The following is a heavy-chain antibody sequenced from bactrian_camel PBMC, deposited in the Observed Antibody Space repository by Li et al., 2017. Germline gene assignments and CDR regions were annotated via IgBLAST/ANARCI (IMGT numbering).Heavy chain of an antibody. J-gene: IGHJ4*01. Sequence: VQLVESGGGSVQAGGSLRLSCAASGLRYRSYCMAWFRQAPGKGLEWVSAINSGGGRTYYADSVKGRFTISRDNAKNTLYLQLNSLKPEDTAAYYCVRDPESMWVGSSGAVDYWGQGTQVTVS. CDR1: GLRYRSYC. CDR3: VRDPESMWVGSSGAVDY. V-gene: IGHV3S1*01. D-gene: IGHD5*01. CDR2: INSGGGRT.